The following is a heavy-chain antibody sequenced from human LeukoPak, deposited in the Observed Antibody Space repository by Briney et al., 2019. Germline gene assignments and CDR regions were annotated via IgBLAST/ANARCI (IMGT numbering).Heavy chain of an antibody. Sequence: GGSLRLSCAASGFTFSSYAMSWVRQAPGKGLEWVSAISGSGGSTYYADSVKGRFTISRDNSKSTLYLQMNSLRAEDTAVYYCAKGGIVPGLYDYWGQGTLVTVSS. V-gene: IGHV3-23*01. CDR1: GFTFSSYA. J-gene: IGHJ4*02. D-gene: IGHD3-16*01. CDR3: AKGGIVPGLYDY. CDR2: ISGSGGST.